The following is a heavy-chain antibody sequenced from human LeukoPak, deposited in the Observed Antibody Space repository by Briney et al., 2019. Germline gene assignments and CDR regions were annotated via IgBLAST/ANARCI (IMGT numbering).Heavy chain of an antibody. CDR2: ISGSGGST. J-gene: IGHJ4*02. Sequence: PGXSLRLSCAASGFTFSSYAMSWVRQAPGKGLEWVSAISGSGGSTYYADSVKGRFTISRDNSKNTLYLQMNSLRAEDPAVYYCAKDAPVNIVVVPAANSWGQGTLVTVSS. D-gene: IGHD2-2*01. CDR1: GFTFSSYA. CDR3: AKDAPVNIVVVPAANS. V-gene: IGHV3-23*01.